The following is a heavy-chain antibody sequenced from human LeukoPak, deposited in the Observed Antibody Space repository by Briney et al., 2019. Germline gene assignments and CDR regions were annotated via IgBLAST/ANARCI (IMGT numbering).Heavy chain of an antibody. CDR2: IYHSGST. Sequence: PSQTLSLTCTVSGGSISSGGYYWSWIRQPPGKGLEWIGYIYHSGSTYYNPSLKSRVTISVDTSKNQFSLKLSSVTAADTAVYYCARDYHRGYYYYGMDVWGQGTTVTVSS. D-gene: IGHD1-14*01. V-gene: IGHV4-30-2*01. CDR1: GGSISSGGYY. J-gene: IGHJ6*02. CDR3: ARDYHRGYYYYGMDV.